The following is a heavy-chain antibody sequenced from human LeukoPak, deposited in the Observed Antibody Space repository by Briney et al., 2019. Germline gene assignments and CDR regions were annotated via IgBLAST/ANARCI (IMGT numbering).Heavy chain of an antibody. J-gene: IGHJ6*02. V-gene: IGHV3-74*01. CDR2: INRDGSIT. Sequence: PGGYLRLSCAASGLTFSSYWMHWVRQAPGKGLVWVSRINRDGSITSYGDSVKGRFTISRDNAKNTLYLQMSSLRAEDTAVYYCAKENYYGMDAWGQGTTVTVSS. CDR1: GLTFSSYW. CDR3: AKENYYGMDA.